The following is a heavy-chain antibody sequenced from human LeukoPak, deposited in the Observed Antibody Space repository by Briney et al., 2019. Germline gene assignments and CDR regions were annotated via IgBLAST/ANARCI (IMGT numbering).Heavy chain of an antibody. CDR1: GYTFTGYY. Sequence: ASVKVSCKASGYTFTGYYMHWVRQAPGQGLEWMGGIIPIFGTANYAQKFQGRVTITTDESTSTAYMELSSLRSEDTAVYYCASCDGDYVLDYWGQGTLVTVSS. J-gene: IGHJ4*02. V-gene: IGHV1-69*05. CDR2: IIPIFGTA. CDR3: ASCDGDYVLDY. D-gene: IGHD4-17*01.